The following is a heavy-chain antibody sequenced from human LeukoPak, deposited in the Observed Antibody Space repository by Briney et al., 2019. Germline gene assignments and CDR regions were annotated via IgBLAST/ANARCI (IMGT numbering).Heavy chain of an antibody. CDR3: ARDYGGKFDF. CDR2: INYSGKI. J-gene: IGHJ4*02. Sequence: PSETLSFTCTVSGGSISGFYWSWIRQPPGKGLEWIGYINYSGKINYNPSLKSLFTISVDTSKNQFSLKLSSVTAADTAVYYCARDYGGKFDFWGQGTLVTVSS. CDR1: GGSISGFY. V-gene: IGHV4-59*01. D-gene: IGHD4/OR15-4a*01.